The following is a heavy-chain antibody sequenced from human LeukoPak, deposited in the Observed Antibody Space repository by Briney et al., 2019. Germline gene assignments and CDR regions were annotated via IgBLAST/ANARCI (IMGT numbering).Heavy chain of an antibody. Sequence: ASVKVSCKASGYTFTSYGISWVRQAPGQGLEWMGWISAYNGNTNYAQKLQGRVTMTTDTSTSTAYMELRSLRSDDTAVYYCARDSSSYYDYVWGSYRLYNWFDPWGQGTLVTVSS. CDR2: ISAYNGNT. D-gene: IGHD3-16*02. J-gene: IGHJ5*02. CDR3: ARDSSSYYDYVWGSYRLYNWFDP. CDR1: GYTFTSYG. V-gene: IGHV1-18*01.